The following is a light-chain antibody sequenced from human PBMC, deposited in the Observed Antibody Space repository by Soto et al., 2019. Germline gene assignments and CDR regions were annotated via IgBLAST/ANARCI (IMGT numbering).Light chain of an antibody. Sequence: DFHMTQSASAVSASVRDRVTITFLASQNIRSWLAWYQQKPGKAPKLLIYKASSLESGVPSRFSGSGSGTEFTLTISSLQPDDFATYYCQQYNSYSTFGQGTKVDIK. CDR1: QNIRSW. V-gene: IGKV1-5*03. J-gene: IGKJ1*01. CDR3: QQYNSYST. CDR2: KAS.